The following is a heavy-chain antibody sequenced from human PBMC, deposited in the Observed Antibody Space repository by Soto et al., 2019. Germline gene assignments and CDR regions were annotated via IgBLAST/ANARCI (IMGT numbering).Heavy chain of an antibody. Sequence: PSETLSLTCSVSGGTINSGGYYWTWIRQHPGRGLECIGYIYYSGNTYYNPSLKSRLTISLDTSENQFSMKLNSVTVAGTAVYYRERFTSRAHYFAMAVWGQGTAVTVSS. J-gene: IGHJ6*02. D-gene: IGHD3-3*01. V-gene: IGHV4-31*03. CDR1: GGTINSGGYY. CDR2: IYYSGNT. CDR3: ERFTSRAHYFAMAV.